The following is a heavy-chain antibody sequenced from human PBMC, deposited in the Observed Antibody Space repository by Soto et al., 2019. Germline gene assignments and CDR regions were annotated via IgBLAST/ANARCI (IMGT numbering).Heavy chain of an antibody. J-gene: IGHJ6*03. CDR2: IYYSGST. CDR3: ARDRESSSWYGRGFYYYMDV. Sequence: SETLSLTCTVSGGSISSYYWSWIRQPPGKGLEWIGYIYYSGSTNYNPSLKSRVTISVDTSKNQFSLKLSSVTAADTAVYYCARDRESSSWYGRGFYYYMDVWGKGTTVTVSS. CDR1: GGSISSYY. D-gene: IGHD6-13*01. V-gene: IGHV4-59*01.